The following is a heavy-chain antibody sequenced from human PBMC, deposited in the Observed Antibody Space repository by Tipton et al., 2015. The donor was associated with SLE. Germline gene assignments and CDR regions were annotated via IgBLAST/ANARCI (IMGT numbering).Heavy chain of an antibody. Sequence: QLVQSGAEVKKPGSSVKVSCKASGGTFSSYAISWVRQAPGQGLEWMGGIIPIFGTANYAQKFQGRVTITADKSTSTAYMELSSLRSEDTAVYYCARDREYYDIVTGPLAYYYMDVWGKGTTVTVSS. V-gene: IGHV1-69*06. CDR1: GGTFSSYA. D-gene: IGHD3-9*01. CDR3: ARDREYYDIVTGPLAYYYMDV. J-gene: IGHJ6*03. CDR2: IIPIFGTA.